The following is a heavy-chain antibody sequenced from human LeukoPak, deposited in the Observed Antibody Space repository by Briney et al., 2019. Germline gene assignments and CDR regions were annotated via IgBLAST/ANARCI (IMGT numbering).Heavy chain of an antibody. CDR2: IIPMFGTA. CDR1: GGTFSSYA. Sequence: SVKVSCKASGGTFSSYAINWVRQAPGQGLEWMGKIIPMFGTAYYAQEFQGRVTITADKSTSTAYMEVSSLRSEDTALYYCARLITARPPYYFDCWGQGTLVTVSS. J-gene: IGHJ4*02. V-gene: IGHV1-69*06. D-gene: IGHD6-6*01. CDR3: ARLITARPPYYFDC.